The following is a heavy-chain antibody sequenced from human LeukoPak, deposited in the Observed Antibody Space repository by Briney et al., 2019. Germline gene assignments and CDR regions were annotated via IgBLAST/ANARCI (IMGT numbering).Heavy chain of an antibody. CDR3: AREGYTYGSDSFDI. D-gene: IGHD3-10*01. J-gene: IGHJ3*02. CDR1: GFTFGTYW. V-gene: IGHV3-74*01. Sequence: GRSLRLSCAASGFTFGTYWMHWVRQVPGQGLLWVSRINSGGTNIAYADSVKGRFTISRDNAENTLYLHMHSLRAEDTAIYYCAREGYTYGSDSFDIWGQGTMDTVSA. CDR2: INSGGTNI.